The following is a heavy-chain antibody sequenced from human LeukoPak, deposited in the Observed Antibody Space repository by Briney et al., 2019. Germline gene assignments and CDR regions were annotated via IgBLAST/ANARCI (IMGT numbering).Heavy chain of an antibody. CDR2: IYPGDSDT. J-gene: IGHJ4*02. CDR3: ARLDQPYYYDSSGYTYYFDY. V-gene: IGHV5-51*01. D-gene: IGHD3-22*01. CDR1: GYSFTSYW. Sequence: GASLKISCKGSGYSFTSYWIGWVRQLPGKGLEWMGIIYPGDSDTRYSPSFQGQVTISADKSISTAYLQWSSLKASDTAMYYCARLDQPYYYDSSGYTYYFDYWGQGTLVTVSS.